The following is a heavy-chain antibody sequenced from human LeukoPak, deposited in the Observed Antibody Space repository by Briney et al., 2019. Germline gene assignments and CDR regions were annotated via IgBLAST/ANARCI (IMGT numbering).Heavy chain of an antibody. D-gene: IGHD6-6*01. CDR2: LSGSGDTT. V-gene: IGHV3-23*01. Sequence: PGGSLRLSCAASGFTFSTYSMTWIRQAPGKGLEWVSVLSGSGDTTFYADSVKGRFTISRDNSKNTLYLQMNSLRSEDTAIYYCAKSPTQYSSSFDSWGQGTLVTVSS. CDR1: GFTFSTYS. J-gene: IGHJ4*02. CDR3: AKSPTQYSSSFDS.